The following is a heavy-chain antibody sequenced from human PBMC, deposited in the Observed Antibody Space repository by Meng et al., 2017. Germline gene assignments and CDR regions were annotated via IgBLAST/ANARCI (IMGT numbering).Heavy chain of an antibody. D-gene: IGHD1-1*01. CDR1: GLTFNNYW. Sequence: ELQLVGAGGGLVQPGGSLRLSFAASGLTFNNYWMHWVPQVPGKGLVWVSRISGDGSITNYADSVKGRFTISRDNAKNTLYLQMNSLRPEDTAVYYCLDEAPRSDYWGQGSLVTVSS. CDR3: LDEAPRSDY. J-gene: IGHJ4*02. CDR2: ISGDGSIT. V-gene: IGHV3-74*01.